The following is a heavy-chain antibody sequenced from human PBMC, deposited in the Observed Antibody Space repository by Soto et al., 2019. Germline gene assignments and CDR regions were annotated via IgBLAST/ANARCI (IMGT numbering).Heavy chain of an antibody. V-gene: IGHV1-46*01. D-gene: IGHD6-13*01. Sequence: QVQLVQSGAEVKKPGASVKLSCKASGYTFINYYIHWVRQAHGQGLEWMGIFNPTSGSTNYAQKFQGRVTLTMDTSTSTVYMELSSLRFDDTAVYYCARDLAAGDYWGQGTLVTVSS. J-gene: IGHJ4*02. CDR2: FNPTSGST. CDR1: GYTFINYY. CDR3: ARDLAAGDY.